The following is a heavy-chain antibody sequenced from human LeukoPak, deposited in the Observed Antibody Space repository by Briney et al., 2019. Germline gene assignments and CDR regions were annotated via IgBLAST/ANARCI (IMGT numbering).Heavy chain of an antibody. CDR1: GYTFTSYG. D-gene: IGHD6-13*01. Sequence: ASVKVSCKASGYTFTSYGITWVRQAPGQGLEWMGWINPYNGNTNYAQKLQGGVTMTTDTSTSTAYMELRSLRSDDTAVYYCARHVRPIGSSWDQFNFDYWGQGTLVTVSS. V-gene: IGHV1-18*01. CDR2: INPYNGNT. CDR3: ARHVRPIGSSWDQFNFDY. J-gene: IGHJ4*02.